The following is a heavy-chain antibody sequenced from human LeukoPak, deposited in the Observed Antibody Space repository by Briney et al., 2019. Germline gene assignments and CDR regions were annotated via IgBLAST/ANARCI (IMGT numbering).Heavy chain of an antibody. CDR2: ISSSGSTI. J-gene: IGHJ4*02. CDR3: AKDGKRFKYYFDY. Sequence: GGSLRLSCAASGFTFSSYAMSWIRQAPGKGLEWVSYISSSGSTIYYADSVKGRFTISRDNSKNTLYLQMNSLRAEDTAVYYCAKDGKRFKYYFDYWGQGTLVTVSS. CDR1: GFTFSSYA. V-gene: IGHV3-23*01. D-gene: IGHD6-25*01.